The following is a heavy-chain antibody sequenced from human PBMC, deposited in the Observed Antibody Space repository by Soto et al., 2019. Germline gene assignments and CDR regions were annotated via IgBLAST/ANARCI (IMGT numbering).Heavy chain of an antibody. V-gene: IGHV1-3*01. CDR3: AREVPYGYSRFDY. D-gene: IGHD5-18*01. Sequence: RASVKVSCKTSGYTFTNNVIHWVRQAPGQRLEWIGWVNAGNDNTKWSREFQGRLTLTKDTSATTAYMELSSLTPEDTAIYFCAREVPYGYSRFDYWGQGTLVTVSS. CDR2: VNAGNDNT. J-gene: IGHJ4*02. CDR1: GYTFTNNV.